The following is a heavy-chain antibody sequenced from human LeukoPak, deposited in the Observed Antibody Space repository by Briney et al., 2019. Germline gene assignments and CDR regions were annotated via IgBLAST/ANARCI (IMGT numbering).Heavy chain of an antibody. CDR2: FDPEDGET. V-gene: IGHV1-24*01. J-gene: IGHJ4*02. CDR1: GYTLTELS. CDR3: ATPRATGGRTQYSSGWYDLDY. D-gene: IGHD6-19*01. Sequence: ASVKVSCKVSGYTLTELSMHRVRQAPGKGLEWMGGFDPEDGETIYAQKFQGRVTMTEDTSTDTAYMELSSLRSEDTAVYYCATPRATGGRTQYSSGWYDLDYWGQGTLVTVSS.